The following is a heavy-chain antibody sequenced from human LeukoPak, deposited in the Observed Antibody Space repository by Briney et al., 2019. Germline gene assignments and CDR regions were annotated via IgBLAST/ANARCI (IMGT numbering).Heavy chain of an antibody. V-gene: IGHV4-30-4*08. CDR1: GGSISSGDYY. CDR3: ARGGQEDIVVVPAAYFDP. Sequence: SETLSLTCTVSGGSISSGDYYWSWIRRPPGKGLEWIGYIYYSGSTYYNPSLKSRVTISVDTSKNQFSLKLSSVTAADTAVYYCARGGQEDIVVVPAAYFDPWGQGTLVTVSS. D-gene: IGHD2-2*01. CDR2: IYYSGST. J-gene: IGHJ5*02.